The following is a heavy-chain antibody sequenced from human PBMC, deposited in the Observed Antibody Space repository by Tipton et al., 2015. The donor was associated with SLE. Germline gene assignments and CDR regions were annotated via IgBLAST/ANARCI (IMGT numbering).Heavy chain of an antibody. CDR1: GGSISSNY. CDR2: IPDGGGT. V-gene: IGHV4-59*08. Sequence: TLSLTCSVSGGSISSNYWIWIRQPPGKGLEWIGYIPDGGGTNYNPSLKSRVTISVDPAKNQFSLKLTSVTAADTAVYYCARAGAGYYYYYYMDVWGKGTTVTVSS. J-gene: IGHJ6*03. CDR3: ARAGAGYYYYYYMDV.